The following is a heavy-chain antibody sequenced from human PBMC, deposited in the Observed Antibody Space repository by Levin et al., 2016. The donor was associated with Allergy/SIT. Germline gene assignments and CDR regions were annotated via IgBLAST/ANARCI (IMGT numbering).Heavy chain of an antibody. J-gene: IGHJ4*02. CDR1: GFSLSTSGMG. Sequence: SGPTLVKPTQTLTLTCTFSGFSLSTSGMGVGWIRQPPGKALEWLALIYWDDDKRYSPSLESRLTITKDTSKNQVVLTMTNMDPVDTATYYCAHTPVGLEPRTHYFDHWGQGTLVTVSS. D-gene: IGHD1-1*01. CDR2: IYWDDDK. V-gene: IGHV2-5*02. CDR3: AHTPVGLEPRTHYFDH.